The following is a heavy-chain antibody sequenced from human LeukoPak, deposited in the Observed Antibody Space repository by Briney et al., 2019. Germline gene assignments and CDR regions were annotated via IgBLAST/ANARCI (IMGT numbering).Heavy chain of an antibody. V-gene: IGHV1-46*01. CDR2: INPSGGST. Sequence: ASVKVSCKASGYTFTSYYMHWVRQAPGQGLEWMGIINPSGGSTSYAQKFQGRVTMTRDMSTSTVYMELSSLRSEDTAVYYCARVLNEYNWFDPWGQGTLVTVSS. D-gene: IGHD2-15*01. CDR3: ARVLNEYNWFDP. CDR1: GYTFTSYY. J-gene: IGHJ5*02.